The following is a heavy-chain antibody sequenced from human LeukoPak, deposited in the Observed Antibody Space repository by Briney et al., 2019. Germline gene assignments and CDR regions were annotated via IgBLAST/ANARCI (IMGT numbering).Heavy chain of an antibody. V-gene: IGHV4-34*01. CDR3: ARGQQWELAIDY. CDR1: GGSFSGYY. J-gene: IGHJ4*02. D-gene: IGHD1-26*01. CDR2: INHSGST. Sequence: SETLSLTCAVYGGSFSGYYWSWIRQPPGKGLEWIGEINHSGSTNYNPSLKSRVTISVDTSKNQFSLKLSSVTAADTAVYYCARGQQWELAIDYWGQGTLVTVSS.